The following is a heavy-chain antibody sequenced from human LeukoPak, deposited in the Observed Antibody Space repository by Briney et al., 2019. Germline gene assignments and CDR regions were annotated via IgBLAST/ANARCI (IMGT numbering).Heavy chain of an antibody. V-gene: IGHV3-23*01. Sequence: GGSLRLSCAASGFTFSIYAVRWVRQAPGKGLEWVSAMGGRGGSTYYADSGEGRFTISRDNSKNTLYLQMSSLRAEDTALYYCAKGVGPDRPWPDYWGQGNLVTVSS. CDR3: AKGVGPDRPWPDY. D-gene: IGHD1-26*01. J-gene: IGHJ4*02. CDR1: GFTFSIYA. CDR2: MGGRGGST.